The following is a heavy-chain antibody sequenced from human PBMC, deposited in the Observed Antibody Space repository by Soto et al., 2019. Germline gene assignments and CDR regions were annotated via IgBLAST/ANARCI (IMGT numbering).Heavy chain of an antibody. CDR1: GFTFSSYA. CDR2: ISGSGGST. V-gene: IGHV3-23*01. Sequence: GGSLRLSCAASGFTFSSYAMSWVRQAPGKGLEWVSAISGSGGSTYYADSVKGRFTISRDNSKNTLYLQMNSLRAEDTAVYYYAKIRTLGITGTTSGSFEYWGQGNLVPLSS. D-gene: IGHD1-7*01. J-gene: IGHJ4*02. CDR3: AKIRTLGITGTTSGSFEY.